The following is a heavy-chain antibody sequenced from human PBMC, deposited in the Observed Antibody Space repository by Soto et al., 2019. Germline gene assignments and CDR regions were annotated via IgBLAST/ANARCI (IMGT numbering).Heavy chain of an antibody. CDR3: ARDRQQFNWFDP. J-gene: IGHJ5*02. CDR2: INAGNGNT. CDR1: GYTFTSYA. Sequence: QVQLVQSGAEEKKPGASVKVSCKASGYTFTSYAMHWVRQAPGQRLEWMGWINAGNGNTKYSQKFQGRVTITRDTFAGTGYMELSSITAEDTAVYYCARDRQQFNWFDPWGQGTLVTVSS. D-gene: IGHD6-13*01. V-gene: IGHV1-3*05.